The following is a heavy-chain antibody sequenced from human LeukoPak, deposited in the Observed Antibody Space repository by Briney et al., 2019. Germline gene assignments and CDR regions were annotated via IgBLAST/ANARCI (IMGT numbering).Heavy chain of an antibody. V-gene: IGHV5-51*01. CDR3: AVCGGSYFHFDY. J-gene: IGHJ4*02. D-gene: IGHD1-26*01. CDR2: IYPGDSDT. CDR1: GSRFTSYW. Sequence: GESQKISCKGSGSRFTSYWIGWVRQLPGKGLEWMGIIYPGDSDTRYSPSFQAQVTISADKSISTAYLQWSSLKASDTAMYYCAVCGGSYFHFDYWGQGTLVTVSS.